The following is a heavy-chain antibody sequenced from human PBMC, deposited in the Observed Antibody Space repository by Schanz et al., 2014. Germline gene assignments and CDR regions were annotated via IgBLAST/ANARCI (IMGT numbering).Heavy chain of an antibody. CDR3: ARPALWFGDNCFDP. CDR1: TFTFSSDW. J-gene: IGHJ5*02. V-gene: IGHV3-7*04. Sequence: VQLVESGGGLVQPGGSLRLSCAASTFTFSSDWMSWVRQAPGKGLEWVANIKEDGSVKDYVDSVKGRFTISRDNAKNTLYLQMNSLRAEDTAVYYCARPALWFGDNCFDPWGQGTLVTVSS. CDR2: IKEDGSVK. D-gene: IGHD3-10*01.